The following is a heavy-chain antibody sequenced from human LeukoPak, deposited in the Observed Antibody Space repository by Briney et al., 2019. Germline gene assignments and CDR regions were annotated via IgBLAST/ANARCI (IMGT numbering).Heavy chain of an antibody. CDR3: ARGGIEVAGTAGFDY. V-gene: IGHV1-69*04. Sequence: ASVKVPCKASGGTFSSYAISWVRQAPGQGLELMGRIIPSLGIANYAPKFQGRVTITADKSTGTAYMELSSLITEDTALYYCARGGIEVAGTAGFDYWGQGTLVTVSS. CDR2: IIPSLGIA. CDR1: GGTFSSYA. J-gene: IGHJ4*02. D-gene: IGHD6-19*01.